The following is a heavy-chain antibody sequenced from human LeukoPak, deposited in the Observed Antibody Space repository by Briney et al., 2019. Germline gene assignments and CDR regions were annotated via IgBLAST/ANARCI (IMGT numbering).Heavy chain of an antibody. CDR2: INPNSGGT. D-gene: IGHD5-18*01. J-gene: IGHJ4*02. CDR1: GYTFTGYY. Sequence: GSSVTVSCKASGYTFTGYYMHWVRQAPGQGLEWMVWINPNSGGTKYAQKFQGRVTMTRDTSISTAYMELSRLRSDDTAVYYCATEVTDWGQGALATVSS. CDR3: ATEVTD. V-gene: IGHV1-2*02.